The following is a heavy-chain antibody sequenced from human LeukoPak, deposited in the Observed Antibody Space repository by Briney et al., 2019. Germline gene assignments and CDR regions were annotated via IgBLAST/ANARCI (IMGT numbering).Heavy chain of an antibody. CDR1: GFTFDDYG. CDR3: ASNLACSFHI. V-gene: IGHV3-20*04. CDR2: INWDGTSS. J-gene: IGHJ3*02. Sequence: GGSLRLSCAASGFTFDDYGMSWVRHAPGKGLEWVSAINWDGTSSGHADSVKGRFTISRDNAKNSLYLQMNSLRVEDTAIYYCASNLACSFHIWGQGKMVIVSS.